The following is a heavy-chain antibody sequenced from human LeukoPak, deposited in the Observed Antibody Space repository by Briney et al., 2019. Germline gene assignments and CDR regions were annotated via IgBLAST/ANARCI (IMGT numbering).Heavy chain of an antibody. D-gene: IGHD6-13*01. Sequence: VASVKVSCKASGYTFTSYGISWVRQAPGQGLEWMGWISAYNGNTNYAQKLQGRVTMTTDTSTSTAYMELRSLRSDDTAVYYCARDFGDSSSWYRSNWFDPWGQGTLVTVSS. J-gene: IGHJ5*02. CDR2: ISAYNGNT. V-gene: IGHV1-18*01. CDR1: GYTFTSYG. CDR3: ARDFGDSSSWYRSNWFDP.